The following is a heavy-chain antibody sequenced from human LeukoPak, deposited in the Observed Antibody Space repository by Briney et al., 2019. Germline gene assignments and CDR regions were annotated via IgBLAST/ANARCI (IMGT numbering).Heavy chain of an antibody. CDR1: GGTFSSYA. CDR2: IIPIFGTA. Sequence: AASVTVSCKASGGTFSSYAISWVRQAPGQGLEWMGGIIPIFGTANYAQKFQGRVTITADESTSTAYMELSSLRSEDTAVYYCARVKELTAAGAFDIWGQGTMVTVSS. J-gene: IGHJ3*02. CDR3: ARVKELTAAGAFDI. V-gene: IGHV1-69*01. D-gene: IGHD6-13*01.